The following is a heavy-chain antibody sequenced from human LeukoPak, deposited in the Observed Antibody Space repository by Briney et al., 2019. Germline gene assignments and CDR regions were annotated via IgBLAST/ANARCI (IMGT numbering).Heavy chain of an antibody. CDR2: ISGSGGST. J-gene: IGHJ4*02. D-gene: IGHD3-10*01. CDR3: TTVTLRPVGL. Sequence: GGSLRLSCAASGFTFSNAWMSWVRQTPGKGLEWVSAISGSGGSTYYADSVKGRFTISRDNSKNTLFLQVNSLKIEDTAVYYCTTVTLRPVGLWGQGTLVTVSS. CDR1: GFTFSNAW. V-gene: IGHV3-23*01.